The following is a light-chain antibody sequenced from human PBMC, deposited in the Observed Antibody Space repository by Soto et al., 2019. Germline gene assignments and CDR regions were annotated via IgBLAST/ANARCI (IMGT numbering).Light chain of an antibody. Sequence: QSVLTQPPSASGTPGQRVTISCSGSSSNIGSNTVNWYQQLPGTAPKLLIYGNNNRPSGVPDRFSGSKSGTSASLAISGLQAEDEAVYYCQSYDNSLGVFGGGTKLTVL. CDR3: QSYDNSLGV. J-gene: IGLJ3*02. CDR1: SSNIGSNT. V-gene: IGLV1-44*01. CDR2: GNN.